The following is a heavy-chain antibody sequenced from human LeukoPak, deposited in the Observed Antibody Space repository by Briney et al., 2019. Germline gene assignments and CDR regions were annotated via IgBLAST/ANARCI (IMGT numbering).Heavy chain of an antibody. CDR2: ISSSSSYI. Sequence: GGSLRLSCAASGFTFSSYSMNWVRQAPGKGLEWVSSISSSSSYIYYADSVKGRFTISRDNAKNSPYLQMNSLRAEDTAVYYCARDFNVALDYWGQGTLVTVSP. CDR1: GFTFSSYS. CDR3: ARDFNVALDY. V-gene: IGHV3-21*01. J-gene: IGHJ4*02. D-gene: IGHD5-12*01.